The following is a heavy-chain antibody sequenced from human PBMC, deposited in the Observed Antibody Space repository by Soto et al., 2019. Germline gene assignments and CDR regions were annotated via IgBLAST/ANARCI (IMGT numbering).Heavy chain of an antibody. D-gene: IGHD3-22*01. V-gene: IGHV4-39*01. CDR3: ARQKSNYYDSSGYFPLYYFDY. CDR2: IYYSGST. J-gene: IGHJ4*02. Sequence: PSETLSLTCTVSGGSISSSSYYWGWIRQPPGKGLEWIGSIYYSGSTYYNPSLKSRVTISVDTSKNQFSLKLSSVTAADTAVYYCARQKSNYYDSSGYFPLYYFDYWGQGTLVTVSS. CDR1: GGSISSSSYY.